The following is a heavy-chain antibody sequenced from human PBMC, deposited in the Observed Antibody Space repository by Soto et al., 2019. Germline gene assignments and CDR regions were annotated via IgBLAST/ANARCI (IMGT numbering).Heavy chain of an antibody. CDR1: VGSISEKY. CDR3: VASLAASGLNWLDP. D-gene: IGHD6-13*01. Sequence: PSEPLSLPSIVSVGSISEKYLNWVRQRPGKGLEWIGLIFANGHTDYNPSLKSRVTMSVDASKNQFSLRLTSMTAADTAVYYCVASLAASGLNWLDPWGQGTLVTVSS. J-gene: IGHJ5*02. V-gene: IGHV4-4*07. CDR2: IFANGHT.